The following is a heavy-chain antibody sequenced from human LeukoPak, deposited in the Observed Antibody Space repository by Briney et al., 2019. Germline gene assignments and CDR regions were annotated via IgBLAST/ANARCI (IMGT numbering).Heavy chain of an antibody. V-gene: IGHV3-11*06. Sequence: GGSLRLSCAASGFTFSDYYMSWIRQAPGKGLGWVSYISSSSSYTNYADSVKGRFTISRDNAKNSLYLQMNSLRAEDTAVYYCARETYGSGSNDFDYWGQGTLVTVSS. CDR2: ISSSSSYT. J-gene: IGHJ4*02. D-gene: IGHD3-10*01. CDR1: GFTFSDYY. CDR3: ARETYGSGSNDFDY.